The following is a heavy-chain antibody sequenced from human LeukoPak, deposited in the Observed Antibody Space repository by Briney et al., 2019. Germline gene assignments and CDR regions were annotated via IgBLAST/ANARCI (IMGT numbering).Heavy chain of an antibody. CDR3: ARESIAVAGTLHEYFQH. Sequence: PSETLSLTCTVSGYSISSGYYWGWIRQPPGKGLEWIGSIYHSGSTYYNPSLKSRVTISVDTSKNQFSLKLSSVTAADTAVYYCARESIAVAGTLHEYFQHWGQGTLVTVSS. V-gene: IGHV4-38-2*02. CDR2: IYHSGST. CDR1: GYSISSGYY. D-gene: IGHD6-19*01. J-gene: IGHJ1*01.